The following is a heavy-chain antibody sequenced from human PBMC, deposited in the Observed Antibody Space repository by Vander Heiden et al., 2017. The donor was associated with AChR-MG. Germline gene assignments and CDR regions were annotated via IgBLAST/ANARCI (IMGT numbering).Heavy chain of an antibody. J-gene: IGHJ4*02. CDR2: ISSSSSYI. CDR3: ARSPCPQWELPLDY. V-gene: IGHV3-21*01. CDR1: GFTFSSYS. D-gene: IGHD1-26*01. Sequence: EVQLVESGGGLVKPGGSLRLSCAASGFTFSSYSMNWVRQAPGKGLEWVSSISSSSSYIYYADSVKGRFTISRDNAKNSLYLQMNSLRAEDTAVYYCARSPCPQWELPLDYWGQGTLVTVSS.